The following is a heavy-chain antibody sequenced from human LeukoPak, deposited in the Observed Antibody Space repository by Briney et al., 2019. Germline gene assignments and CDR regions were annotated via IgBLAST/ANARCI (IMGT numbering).Heavy chain of an antibody. J-gene: IGHJ2*01. CDR1: GGSISSYY. Sequence: PSETLSLTCTDSGGSISSYYWSWIRQPPGKGLEWIGYIYYSGSTNYNPSLKSRVTISVDTSKNQFSLKLSSVTAADTAVYYCARRARDWYFDLWGRGTLVTVSS. CDR3: ARRARDWYFDL. V-gene: IGHV4-59*08. CDR2: IYYSGST.